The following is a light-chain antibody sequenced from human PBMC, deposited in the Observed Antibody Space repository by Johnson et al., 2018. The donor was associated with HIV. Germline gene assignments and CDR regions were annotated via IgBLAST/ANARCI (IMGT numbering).Light chain of an antibody. CDR2: DNN. V-gene: IGLV1-51*01. J-gene: IGLJ1*01. CDR1: SSNLGNNY. CDR3: GTWDSSLRTGF. Sequence: QSMLTQPPSVSAAPGQKVTISCSGSSSNLGNNYVSWYRQLPGTAPKILTTDNNKQPSGIPDRFTGSKSGTSAALGITGLQPGDEADYYCGTWDSSLRTGFFGTGTKVTVL.